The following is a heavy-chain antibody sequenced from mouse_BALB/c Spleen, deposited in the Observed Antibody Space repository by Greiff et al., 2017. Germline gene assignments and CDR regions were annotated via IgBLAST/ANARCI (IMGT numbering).Heavy chain of an antibody. D-gene: IGHD3-2*01. CDR2: IYPGDGDT. CDR3: AREGELATVAMDY. V-gene: IGHV1-80*01. CDR1: GYAFSSYW. Sequence: VQLQQSGAELVRPGSSVKISCKASGYAFSSYWMNWVKQRPGQGLEWIGQIYPGDGDTNYNGKFKGKATLTADKSSSTAYMQLSSLTSEDSAVYFCAREGELATVAMDYWGQGTSVTVSS. J-gene: IGHJ4*01.